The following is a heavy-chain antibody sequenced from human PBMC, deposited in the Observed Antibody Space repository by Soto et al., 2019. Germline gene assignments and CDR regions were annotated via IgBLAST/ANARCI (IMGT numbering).Heavy chain of an antibody. J-gene: IGHJ4*02. CDR1: GGSISSGNFY. D-gene: IGHD1-1*01. V-gene: IGHV4-30-4*01. CDR3: AHVANGWNTYLVL. CDR2: IYFSGST. Sequence: VQLQESGPGLVRPSETLSLTCTVSGGSISSGNFYWSWIRQPPGKGLEWIGYIYFSGSTSYSPSLTSRLTISLNTSSHPFSLMPTSVTAAAAAIDACAHVANGWNTYLVLGGQGAGVTVSS.